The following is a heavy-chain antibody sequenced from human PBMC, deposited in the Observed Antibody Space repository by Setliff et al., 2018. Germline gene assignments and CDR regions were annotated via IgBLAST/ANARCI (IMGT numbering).Heavy chain of an antibody. CDR3: ARGFDVCGGGACYTDGPYYFDY. CDR1: GESFSGHC. J-gene: IGHJ4*02. Sequence: SETLSLTCAVYGESFSGHCWSWIRQPPGKGLEWIGEINNSGSTNYNPSLKSRVTISVDTSKNQFSLKLSSVAAADTAVYYCARGFDVCGGGACYTDGPYYFDYWGLGTLVTVSS. V-gene: IGHV4-34*01. D-gene: IGHD2-21*02. CDR2: INNSGST.